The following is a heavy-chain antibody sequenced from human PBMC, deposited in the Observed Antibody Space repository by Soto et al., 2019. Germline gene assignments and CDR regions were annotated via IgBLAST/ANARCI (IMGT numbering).Heavy chain of an antibody. CDR1: GFTFSSYS. CDR3: ARDQVAAAGTSNYYYYGMDV. J-gene: IGHJ6*02. Sequence: GGSLRLSCAASGFTFSSYSMNWVRQAPGKGLEWVSSISSSSSYIYYADSVKGRFTISRDNAKNSLYLQMNSLRAEDTAVYYCARDQVAAAGTSNYYYYGMDVWDQGTTVTVSS. D-gene: IGHD6-13*01. CDR2: ISSSSSYI. V-gene: IGHV3-21*01.